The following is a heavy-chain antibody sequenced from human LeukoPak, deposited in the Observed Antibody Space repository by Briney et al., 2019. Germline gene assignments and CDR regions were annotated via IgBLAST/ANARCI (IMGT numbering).Heavy chain of an antibody. V-gene: IGHV4-30-4*01. CDR2: IYYSGST. D-gene: IGHD1-26*01. CDR3: ARSSLVGATPPDS. Sequence: SETLSLTCTVSGGSISSGDYYWSWIRQPPGKGLEWIGYIYYSGSTYYNPSLKSRVTISVDTSKNQFSLKLSSVTAADTAVYYCARSSLVGATPPDSWGQRTLVTVSS. J-gene: IGHJ5*01. CDR1: GGSISSGDYY.